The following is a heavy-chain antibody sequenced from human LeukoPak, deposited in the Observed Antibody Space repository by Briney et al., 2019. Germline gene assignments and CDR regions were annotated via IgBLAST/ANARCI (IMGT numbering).Heavy chain of an antibody. CDR3: ARVRGLLLWFGELLYPNWFDP. V-gene: IGHV4-34*01. Sequence: KPSETLSLTCAVYGGSFSGYYWSWIRQPPGKGLEWIGEINHSGSTNHNPSLKSRVTISVDTSKNQFSLKLSSVTAADTAVYYCARVRGLLLWFGELLYPNWFDPWGQGTLVTVSS. D-gene: IGHD3-10*01. CDR2: INHSGST. CDR1: GGSFSGYY. J-gene: IGHJ5*02.